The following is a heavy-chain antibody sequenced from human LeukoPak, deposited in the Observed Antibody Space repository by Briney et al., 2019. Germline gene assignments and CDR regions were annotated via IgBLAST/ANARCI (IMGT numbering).Heavy chain of an antibody. J-gene: IGHJ5*02. CDR1: GYSISSGYY. CDR3: ARGGSRYQLLNWFDP. CDR2: IYHTSST. D-gene: IGHD2-2*01. V-gene: IGHV4-38-2*02. Sequence: SETLSLTCTVSGYSISSGYYWAWIRQTPGKGLEWIGSIYHTSSTYCNPSLRSRVTISVDTSKNQFSLKLSSLTAADTAVYYCARGGSRYQLLNWFDPWGQGILVTVSS.